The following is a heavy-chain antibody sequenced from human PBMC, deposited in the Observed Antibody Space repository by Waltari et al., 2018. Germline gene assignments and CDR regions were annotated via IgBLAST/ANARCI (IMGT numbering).Heavy chain of an antibody. CDR2: IKWNGGGP. D-gene: IGHD6-13*01. Sequence: EMQLVESGGGLVQPGRSLRLSCAASGFTFDDYAMHWVRQAPGKGLGGVSGIKWNGGGPGDADSVKGRFTISRDNVKNSLYLQINDLRAEDTAFYYCAKDRIAAAPYWHFDLWGRGTLVTVSS. V-gene: IGHV3-9*01. CDR1: GFTFDDYA. CDR3: AKDRIAAAPYWHFDL. J-gene: IGHJ2*01.